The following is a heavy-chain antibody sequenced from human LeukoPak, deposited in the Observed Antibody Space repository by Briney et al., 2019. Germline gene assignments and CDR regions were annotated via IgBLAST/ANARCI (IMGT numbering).Heavy chain of an antibody. CDR2: INHSGST. D-gene: IGHD3-22*01. J-gene: IGHJ4*02. CDR1: GGSISSADNY. Sequence: PSETLSLTCTVSGGSISSADNYWSWIRQPPGKGLEWIGEINHSGSTNYNPSLKSRVTISVDTSKNQFSLKLSSVTAADTAVYYCARSIYYYDSSGYPDWGQGTLVTVSS. V-gene: IGHV4-34*01. CDR3: ARSIYYYDSSGYPD.